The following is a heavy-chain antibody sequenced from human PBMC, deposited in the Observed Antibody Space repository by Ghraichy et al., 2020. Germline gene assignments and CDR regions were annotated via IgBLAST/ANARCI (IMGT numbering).Heavy chain of an antibody. V-gene: IGHV1-24*01. D-gene: IGHD6-19*01. CDR2: FDPEDGET. J-gene: IGHJ4*02. CDR1: GYTLTELS. Sequence: ASVKVSCKVSGYTLTELSMHWVRQAPGKGLEWMGGFDPEDGETIYAQKFQGRVTMTEDTSTDTAYMELSSLRSEDTAVYYCATDWVVGVGSGWPFDYWGQGTLVTVSS. CDR3: ATDWVVGVGSGWPFDY.